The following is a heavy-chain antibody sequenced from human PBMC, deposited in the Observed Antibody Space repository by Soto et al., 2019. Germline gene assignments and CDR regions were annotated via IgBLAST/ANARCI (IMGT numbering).Heavy chain of an antibody. Sequence: PGGSLRLSCAASGFTFSSYGMHWVRQAPGKGLEWVAVISYDGSNKYYADSVKGRFTISRDNSKNTLYLQMNSLRAEDTAVYYCAKDLIRGVGFGSPFDYWGQGTLVTVSS. CDR2: ISYDGSNK. CDR1: GFTFSSYG. V-gene: IGHV3-30*18. D-gene: IGHD3-10*01. CDR3: AKDLIRGVGFGSPFDY. J-gene: IGHJ4*02.